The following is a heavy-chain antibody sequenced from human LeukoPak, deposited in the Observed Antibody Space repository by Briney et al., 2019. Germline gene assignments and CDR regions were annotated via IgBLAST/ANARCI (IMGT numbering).Heavy chain of an antibody. D-gene: IGHD1-26*01. CDR2: ISGSSGST. CDR1: GFTFTNFA. CDR3: AKGDTTWDGFFDS. Sequence: GGSLRLSCAASGFTFTNFAMNWVRQSPGKGLEWVSAISGSSGSTLYADSVKGRFTISRDNSKNTLYLQMNSLRAEDTALYYCAKGDTTWDGFFDSWGQGTLVTVSS. J-gene: IGHJ4*02. V-gene: IGHV3-23*01.